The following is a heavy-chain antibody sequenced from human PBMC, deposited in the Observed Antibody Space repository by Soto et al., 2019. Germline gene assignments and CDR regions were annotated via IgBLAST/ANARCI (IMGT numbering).Heavy chain of an antibody. CDR1: GFTFSSYW. V-gene: IGHV3-74*01. D-gene: IGHD4-17*01. CDR2: INSDGSST. J-gene: IGHJ4*02. CDR3: AKAGGSTVTTAP. Sequence: GGSLRLSCAASGFTFSSYWMHWVRQAPGKGLVWVSRINSDGSSTSYADSVKGRFTISRDNAKNTLYLQMNSLRVEDTAVYYCAKAGGSTVTTAPWGQGTLVTVSS.